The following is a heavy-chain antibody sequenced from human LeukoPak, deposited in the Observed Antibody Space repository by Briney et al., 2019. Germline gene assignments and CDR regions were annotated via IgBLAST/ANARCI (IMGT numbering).Heavy chain of an antibody. J-gene: IGHJ4*02. CDR2: IRYDGSNK. D-gene: IGHD5-12*01. CDR3: ASSKGRGYSGYDFDS. V-gene: IGHV3-30*02. Sequence: GGSLRLSCAASGFTFSSYDMHWVRQAPGKGLEWVAFIRYDGSNKYYADSVKGRFTISRDNSKNTLYLQMNSLRAEDTAVYYCASSKGRGYSGYDFDSWGQETPVTVSS. CDR1: GFTFSSYD.